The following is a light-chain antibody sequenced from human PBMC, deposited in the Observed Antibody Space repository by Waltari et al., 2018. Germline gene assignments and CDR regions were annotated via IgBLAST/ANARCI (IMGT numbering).Light chain of an antibody. V-gene: IGLV1-44*01. J-gene: IGLJ2*01. Sequence: QSVVTQPPSASGTPGQSVPISCSGRSPNLRSNTLIWYQLLPGTAPKLLIYLNNHRPSGVPARFSGSKSGTSASLAISGLRSEDEADYYCATWDDSLNGVVFGGGTKVTVL. CDR1: SPNLRSNT. CDR3: ATWDDSLNGVV. CDR2: LNN.